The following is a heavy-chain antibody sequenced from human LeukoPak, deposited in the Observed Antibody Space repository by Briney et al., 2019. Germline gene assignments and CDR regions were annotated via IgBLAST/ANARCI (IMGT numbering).Heavy chain of an antibody. CDR3: AREFDRGYSYGYDY. Sequence: GGSPRLSCAASGFTFSSYWMSWVRQAPGKGLEWVANIKQDGSEKYYVDSVKGRFTISRDNAKNSLYLQMNSLRAEDTAVYYCAREFDRGYSYGYDYWGQGTLVTVSS. J-gene: IGHJ4*02. D-gene: IGHD5-18*01. CDR1: GFTFSSYW. V-gene: IGHV3-7*01. CDR2: IKQDGSEK.